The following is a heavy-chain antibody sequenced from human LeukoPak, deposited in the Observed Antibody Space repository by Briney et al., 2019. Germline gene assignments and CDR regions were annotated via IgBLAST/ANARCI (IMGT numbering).Heavy chain of an antibody. D-gene: IGHD3-16*02. V-gene: IGHV1-24*01. CDR1: GYTLTELS. CDR2: FDPEDGEK. CDR3: ARATKGLRLGELSLTY. J-gene: IGHJ4*02. Sequence: ASVTVSRQVSGYTLTELSIHWLRQAPGKGLEWMRGFDPEDGEKMYAKKFQGRVTMTEDTSTDTAYMELSSLGYEDTAVYDCARATKGLRLGELSLTYWGQGTLVTVSS.